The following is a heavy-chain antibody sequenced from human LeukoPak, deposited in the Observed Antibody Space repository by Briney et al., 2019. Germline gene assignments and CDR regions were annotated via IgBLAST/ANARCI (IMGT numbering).Heavy chain of an antibody. D-gene: IGHD2-15*01. J-gene: IGHJ4*02. Sequence: ETLSLTCAVYGGSFSGYYWSWIRQPPGKGLEWIGEINHSGSTNYNPSLKSRVTISVDTSKNQFSLKLSSVTAADTAVYYCASTPVSWYSPTYYFDYWGQGTLVTVSS. V-gene: IGHV4-34*01. CDR3: ASTPVSWYSPTYYFDY. CDR2: INHSGST. CDR1: GGSFSGYY.